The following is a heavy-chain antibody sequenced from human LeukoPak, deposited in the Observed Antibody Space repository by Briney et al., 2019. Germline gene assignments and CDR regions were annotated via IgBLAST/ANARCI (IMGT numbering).Heavy chain of an antibody. CDR2: ITFDGSNK. D-gene: IGHD3-10*01. J-gene: IGHJ4*02. Sequence: GSLRLSCAASGFTFNSFGMHWVRQAPGKGLEWVGFITFDGSNKDYADSVKGRFTLSRDNSKNTLYLQMNSLRREDTAVYYCAKGSGFAINFWGQGTLVTVSS. CDR1: GFTFNSFG. CDR3: AKGSGFAINF. V-gene: IGHV3-30*02.